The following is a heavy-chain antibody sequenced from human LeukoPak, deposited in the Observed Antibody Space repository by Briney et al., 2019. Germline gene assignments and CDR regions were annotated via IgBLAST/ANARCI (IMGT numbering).Heavy chain of an antibody. CDR3: ASGEGGPTWIGHAFDI. Sequence: PSETLSLTCTVSGGSISSSSYYWGWLRQPPGKGLEWIGSIYYSGSTYYNPSLKSRVTISVDTSKNQFSLKLSSVTAADTAVYYCASGEGGPTWIGHAFDIWGQGTMVTVSS. V-gene: IGHV4-39*01. D-gene: IGHD5-12*01. CDR2: IYYSGST. J-gene: IGHJ3*02. CDR1: GGSISSSSYY.